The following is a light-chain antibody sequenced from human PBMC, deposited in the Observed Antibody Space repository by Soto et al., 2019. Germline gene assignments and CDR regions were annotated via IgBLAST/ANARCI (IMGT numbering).Light chain of an antibody. V-gene: IGLV1-44*01. CDR2: SND. J-gene: IGLJ2*01. Sequence: QSVLTQPTSTSGTPGQRVTISCSGSGSNIGSNTVNWYQQLPGTAPKVVIHSNDQRPSGVPGRFSGSKSGTSASLAISGLQSEDEADYYCEAWDDSLSGTVFGGGTKLTVL. CDR3: EAWDDSLSGTV. CDR1: GSNIGSNT.